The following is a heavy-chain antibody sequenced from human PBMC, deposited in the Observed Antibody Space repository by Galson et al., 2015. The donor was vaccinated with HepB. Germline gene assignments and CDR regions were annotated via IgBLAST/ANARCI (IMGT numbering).Heavy chain of an antibody. J-gene: IGHJ6*02. CDR1: GYSFTSYW. V-gene: IGHV5-51*01. D-gene: IGHD3-10*01. Sequence: QSGAEVKKPGESLKISCKGSGYSFTSYWIGWVRQMPGKGLEWMGIIYPGDSDTRYSPSFQGQVTISADKSISTAYLQWSSLKASDTAMYYCARRGSITMVRGVISLGGMDVWGQGTTVTVSS. CDR3: ARRGSITMVRGVISLGGMDV. CDR2: IYPGDSDT.